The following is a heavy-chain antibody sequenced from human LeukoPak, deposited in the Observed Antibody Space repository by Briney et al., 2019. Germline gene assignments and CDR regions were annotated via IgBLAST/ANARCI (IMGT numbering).Heavy chain of an antibody. Sequence: GGSLRLSCAASGFTFSSYAMSWVRQAPGKGLEWVSAISGSGGSTYYADSVKGRFAISRDNSKNTLYLQMNGLRAEDTAVYYCAKGNGYRRPPDYCGQGTLVTVSS. J-gene: IGHJ4*02. CDR1: GFTFSSYA. V-gene: IGHV3-23*01. CDR2: ISGSGGST. D-gene: IGHD5-18*01. CDR3: AKGNGYRRPPDY.